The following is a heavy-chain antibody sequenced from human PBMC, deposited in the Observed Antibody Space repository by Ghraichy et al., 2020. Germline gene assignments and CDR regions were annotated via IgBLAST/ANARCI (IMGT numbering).Heavy chain of an antibody. CDR1: GGSFSGYY. D-gene: IGHD2-2*01. J-gene: IGHJ5*02. Sequence: SETLSLTCAVYGGSFSGYYWSWIRQPPGKGLEWIGEINHSGSTNYNASLKSRVTISVDTSKNQFSLKLSSVTAADTAVYYCARGARAPPAAITGRGWFDPWGQGTLVTVSS. V-gene: IGHV4-34*01. CDR2: INHSGST. CDR3: ARGARAPPAAITGRGWFDP.